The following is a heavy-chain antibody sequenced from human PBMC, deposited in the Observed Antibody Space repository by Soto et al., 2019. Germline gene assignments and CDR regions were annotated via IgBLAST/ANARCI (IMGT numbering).Heavy chain of an antibody. CDR2: ISSSSSYI. CDR1: GFTFSSYS. J-gene: IGHJ4*02. D-gene: IGHD6-19*01. CDR3: ARQHSSCWYYYFDY. Sequence: EVQLVESGGGLVKPGGSLRLSCAASGFTFSSYSMNWVRQAPGKGLEWVSSISSSSSYIYYADSVKGRFTISRDNAKNSLYLQMNSLRAEDTAVYYCARQHSSCWYYYFDYWGQGTLVTVSS. V-gene: IGHV3-21*01.